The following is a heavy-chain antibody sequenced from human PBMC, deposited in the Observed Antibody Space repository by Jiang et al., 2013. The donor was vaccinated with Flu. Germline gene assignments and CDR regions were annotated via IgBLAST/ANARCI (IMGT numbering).Heavy chain of an antibody. CDR2: IYSGGST. J-gene: IGHJ6*02. D-gene: IGHD2-2*01. V-gene: IGHV3-53*04. CDR3: ARSIVVVPAAIQNGMDV. CDR1: GFTVSSNY. Sequence: QLVESGGGLVQPGGSLRLSCAASGFTVSSNYMSWVRQAPGKGLEWVSVIYSGGSTYYADSVKGRFTISRHNSKNTLYLQMNSLRAEDTAVYYCARSIVVVPAAIQNGMDVWGQGTTVTVSS.